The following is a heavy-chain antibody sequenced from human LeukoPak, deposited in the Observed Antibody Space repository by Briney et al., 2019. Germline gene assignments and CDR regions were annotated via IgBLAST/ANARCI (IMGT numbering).Heavy chain of an antibody. CDR3: TTGELLWFGEFH. CDR2: IKSKTDGGTT. CDR1: GFTFSDYY. D-gene: IGHD3-10*01. V-gene: IGHV3-15*01. J-gene: IGHJ4*02. Sequence: PGGSLRPSCAASGFTFSDYYMSWVRQAPGERREWVGRIKSKTDGGTTDYAAPVKGRFTISRDDSKNTLYLQMNSLKTEDTAVYYCTTGELLWFGEFHWGQGTLVTVSS.